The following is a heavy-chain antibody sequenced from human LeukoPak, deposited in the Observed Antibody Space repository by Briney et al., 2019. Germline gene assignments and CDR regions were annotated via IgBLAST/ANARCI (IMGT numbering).Heavy chain of an antibody. CDR3: ARVQRDGYNRGFDY. CDR2: IYSGGST. Sequence: GGSLRLSCAASGFTVSSNYMSWVRQAPGKGLEWVSVIYSGGSTYYADSVKGRFTISRDNSKNTLYLQMNSLRAEDTAVYYCARVQRDGYNRGFDYWGQGTLVTVSS. J-gene: IGHJ4*02. V-gene: IGHV3-53*01. D-gene: IGHD5-24*01. CDR1: GFTVSSNY.